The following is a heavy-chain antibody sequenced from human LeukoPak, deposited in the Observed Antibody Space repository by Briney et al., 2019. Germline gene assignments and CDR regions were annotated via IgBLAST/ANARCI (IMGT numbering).Heavy chain of an antibody. Sequence: SETLSLTCTVSGGSISSYYWSWIRQPPGKGLEWIGYIYYSGSTNYNPSLKSRVTISVDTSKNQFSLKLSSVTAADTAVYYCARYEYSSSSNAFDIWGQGTMVTVSS. D-gene: IGHD6-6*01. CDR1: GGSISSYY. V-gene: IGHV4-59*08. J-gene: IGHJ3*02. CDR2: IYYSGST. CDR3: ARYEYSSSSNAFDI.